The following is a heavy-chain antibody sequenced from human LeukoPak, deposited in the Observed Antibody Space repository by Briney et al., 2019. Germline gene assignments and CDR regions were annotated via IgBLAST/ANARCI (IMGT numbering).Heavy chain of an antibody. CDR2: IYWNDNK. CDR3: AHYGDYRFLFYFDH. CDR1: GFSLSSTGVG. V-gene: IGHV2-5*01. J-gene: IGHJ4*02. Sequence: SGPTLVNPTQTLTLTCTFSGFSLSSTGVGVGWIRQPPGKALESLALIYWNDNKLYSPSLKRRLTITKDTSKNQVVLTMTNMDPVDTATYYCAHYGDYRFLFYFDHWGQGTLVTVSS. D-gene: IGHD4-17*01.